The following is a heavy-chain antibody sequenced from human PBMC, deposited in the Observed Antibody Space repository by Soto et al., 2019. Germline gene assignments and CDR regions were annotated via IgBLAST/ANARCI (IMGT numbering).Heavy chain of an antibody. Sequence: PGGSLRLSCAASGFTFSSYWMSWVRQAPGKGLEWVANIKQDGSEKYYVDSVKGRFTISRDNAKNSLYLQMNSLRAEDTAVYYCARDPPYYDIFGLVGIDYWGQGTLVTVSS. CDR2: IKQDGSEK. D-gene: IGHD3-9*01. J-gene: IGHJ4*02. CDR1: GFTFSSYW. CDR3: ARDPPYYDIFGLVGIDY. V-gene: IGHV3-7*01.